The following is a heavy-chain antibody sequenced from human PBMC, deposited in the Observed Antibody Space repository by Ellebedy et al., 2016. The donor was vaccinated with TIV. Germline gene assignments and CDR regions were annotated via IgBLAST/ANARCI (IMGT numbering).Heavy chain of an antibody. CDR1: GFSISSHR. V-gene: IGHV3-74*01. D-gene: IGHD2-21*01. J-gene: IGHJ3*02. CDR3: ARHSGGHGFDI. CDR2: ISSDGSDT. Sequence: PGGSLSLSCAASGFSISSHRMHWVRQAAGKGLVWVSHISSDGSDTSYADSVKCRFIISRDNAENTLDLQMSSLRAEDTALYYCARHSGGHGFDIWGQGTMVTVSP.